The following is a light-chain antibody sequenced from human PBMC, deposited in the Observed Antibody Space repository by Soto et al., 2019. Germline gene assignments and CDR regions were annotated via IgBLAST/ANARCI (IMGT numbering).Light chain of an antibody. CDR3: SSYSSTTTYIL. CDR1: NSDIGTYNY. V-gene: IGLV2-14*01. J-gene: IGLJ2*01. CDR2: EVT. Sequence: QSALTQHASVSGSPGQSITISCTGSNSDIGTYNYVSWYQQHPGKAPKLIIYEVTNRPSEVSDRFSGSKSGNTASLTISGLQSEDEAFYHCSSYSSTTTYILFGGGTQLTVL.